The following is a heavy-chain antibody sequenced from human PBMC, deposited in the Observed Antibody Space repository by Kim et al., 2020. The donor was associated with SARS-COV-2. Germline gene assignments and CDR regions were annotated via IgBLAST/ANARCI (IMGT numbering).Heavy chain of an antibody. D-gene: IGHD1-1*01. V-gene: IGHV4-39*07. J-gene: IGHJ6*02. CDR1: GGSISSGDYH. CDR3: VREGGGGNYYYGMDV. CDR2: VFNHGGS. Sequence: SETLSLTCSVSGGSISSGDYHWGWIRQSPGRGLEWIGSVFNHGGSFSNPSLKSRVTISIDTSKNQFSLNLTSVTAADSALYYCVREGGGGNYYYGMDVWGQGTTVTVSS.